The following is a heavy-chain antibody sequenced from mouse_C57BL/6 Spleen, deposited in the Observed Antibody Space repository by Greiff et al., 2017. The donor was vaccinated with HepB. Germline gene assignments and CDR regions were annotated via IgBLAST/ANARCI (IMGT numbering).Heavy chain of an antibody. Sequence: VQLQQPGAELVKPGASVKMSCKASGYTFTSYWITWVKQRPGQGLEWIGDIYPGSGSTNYNEKFKSKATLTGDTSSSTAYMQLSSLTSEDSAVYDCARITTVVAYYFDYWGQGTTLTVSS. D-gene: IGHD1-1*01. CDR1: GYTFTSYW. V-gene: IGHV1-55*01. CDR3: ARITTVVAYYFDY. CDR2: IYPGSGST. J-gene: IGHJ2*01.